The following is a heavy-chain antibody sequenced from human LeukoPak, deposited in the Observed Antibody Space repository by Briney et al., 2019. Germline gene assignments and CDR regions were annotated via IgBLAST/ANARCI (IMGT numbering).Heavy chain of an antibody. J-gene: IGHJ5*02. CDR2: IYSSGST. Sequence: PSETLSLTCTVSGGSISSSYYYWGWIRQPPGKGLEWIGSIYSSGSTNYNPSLKSRVTISVDTSKNQFSLKLSSVTAADTAVYYCARSPGGVYCSGGSCYSSTGASTFDPWGQGALVTVSS. CDR1: GGSISSSYYY. CDR3: ARSPGGVYCSGGSCYSSTGASTFDP. D-gene: IGHD2-15*01. V-gene: IGHV4-39*07.